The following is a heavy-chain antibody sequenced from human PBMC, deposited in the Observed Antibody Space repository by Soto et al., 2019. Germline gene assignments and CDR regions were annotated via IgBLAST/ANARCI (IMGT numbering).Heavy chain of an antibody. V-gene: IGHV1-2*02. CDR1: GYIFTTYY. CDR3: ARWYPYYSNSDY. CDR2: INPNSGGT. Sequence: ASVKVSCKASGYIFTTYYMHWVRQAPGQGLEWVGWINPNSGGTNYAQKFQGRVTMTRDTSISTAYMELSRLRSDDTAVYYCARWYPYYSNSDYWGEGTLVTV. D-gene: IGHD4-4*01. J-gene: IGHJ4*02.